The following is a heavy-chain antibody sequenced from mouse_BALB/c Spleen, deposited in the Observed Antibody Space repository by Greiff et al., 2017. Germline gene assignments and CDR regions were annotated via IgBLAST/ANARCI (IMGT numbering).Heavy chain of an antibody. CDR3: ARDYDYDFDY. CDR2: IWAGGST. V-gene: IGHV2-9*02. D-gene: IGHD2-4*01. Sequence: VQLVESGPGLVAPSQSLSITCTASGFSLTSYGVHWVRQPPGKGLEWLGVIWAGGSTNYNSALMSRLSISKDNSTGQVFLKMISLQTDDTAMYYCARDYDYDFDYWGQGTTLTVSS. J-gene: IGHJ2*01. CDR1: GFSLTSYG.